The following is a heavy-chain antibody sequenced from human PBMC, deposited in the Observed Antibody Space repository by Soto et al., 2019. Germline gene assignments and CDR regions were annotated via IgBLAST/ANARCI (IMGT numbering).Heavy chain of an antibody. J-gene: IGHJ4*02. CDR2: ISSTSTYI. CDR3: ARQRGGREGDY. D-gene: IGHD1-26*01. CDR1: GFTFSDNS. Sequence: EVQLVESGGGLVKPGGSLRLSCAASGFTFSDNSMKWVRQAPGRGLEWVSSISSTSTYIFYADSVKGRFTISTDNAKNSLYLQMTSLRAEDTAIYYCARQRGGREGDYWGQGTLVIVSS. V-gene: IGHV3-21*01.